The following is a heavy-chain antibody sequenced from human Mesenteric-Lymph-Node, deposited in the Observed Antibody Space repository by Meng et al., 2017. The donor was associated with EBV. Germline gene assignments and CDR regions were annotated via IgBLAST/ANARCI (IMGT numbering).Heavy chain of an antibody. CDR2: INHSGST. Sequence: QLQLQESGPGLVKPSETLSLTCTVYGGSFSGYYWSWIRQPPGKGLEWIGEINHSGSTNYNPSLKSRVTISVDTSKNQFSLKLSSVTAADTAVYYCARGYGSGHLWGQGTLVTVSS. J-gene: IGHJ4*02. D-gene: IGHD3-10*01. CDR3: ARGYGSGHL. CDR1: GGSFSGYY. V-gene: IGHV4-34*01.